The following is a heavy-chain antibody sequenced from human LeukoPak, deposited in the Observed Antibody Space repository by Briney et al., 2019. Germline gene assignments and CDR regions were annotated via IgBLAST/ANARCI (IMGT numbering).Heavy chain of an antibody. D-gene: IGHD1-14*01. V-gene: IGHV3-15*01. CDR2: IISKTDGGTT. CDR1: GFTFSNAW. CDR3: AAGTGRTDFDY. Sequence: GGSLRLSCATSGFTFSNAWMSWVRRAPGKGLGRVGRIISKTDGGTTDYAAPVKGRFTLSRDDSENTLFLQMNSLKTEDTAFYYCAAGTGRTDFDYWGQGTLVTVSS. J-gene: IGHJ4*02.